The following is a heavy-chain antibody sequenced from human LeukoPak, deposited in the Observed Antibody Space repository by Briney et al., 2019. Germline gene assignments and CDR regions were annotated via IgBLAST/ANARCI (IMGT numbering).Heavy chain of an antibody. J-gene: IGHJ4*02. CDR3: ARTDCSRTTCYVYY. V-gene: IGHV3-7*04. CDR2: IKQAGSEK. D-gene: IGHD2-2*01. CDR1: GFTFSTFL. Sequence: GGSLRLSCAASGFTFSTFLMTWVRQAPGKGLEWVANIKQAGSEKYYVDSVKGRFTISRDNAENSLYLQMDSLRAEDTAVYYCARTDCSRTTCYVYYWGQGTLVTVSS.